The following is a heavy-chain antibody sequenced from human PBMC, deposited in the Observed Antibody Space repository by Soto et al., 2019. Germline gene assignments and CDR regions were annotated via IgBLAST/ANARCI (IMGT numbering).Heavy chain of an antibody. CDR3: ARDARDSDGGYYYYGMDV. J-gene: IGHJ6*02. CDR1: GGSISSYR. D-gene: IGHD2-15*01. Sequence: SETLALTCTVSGGSISSYRWSWIRQRSGKGLEWIGRIYTSGSTNYNPSLKSRVTMSVDTSKNQFSLKLSSVTAADTAVYYCARDARDSDGGYYYYGMDVWGQGTTVTVSS. V-gene: IGHV4-4*07. CDR2: IYTSGST.